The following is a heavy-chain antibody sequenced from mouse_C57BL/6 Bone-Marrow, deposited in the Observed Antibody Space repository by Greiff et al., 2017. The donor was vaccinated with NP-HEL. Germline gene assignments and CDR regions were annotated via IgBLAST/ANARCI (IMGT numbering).Heavy chain of an antibody. CDR2: INPYNGDT. J-gene: IGHJ3*01. CDR1: GYSFTGYF. V-gene: IGHV1-20*01. Sequence: VHVKQSGPELVKPGDSVKISCKASGYSFTGYFMNCVMQSHGKSLVWIGRINPYNGDTFYNQKFKGKATLTVDKSSSTAHMELRSLTSEDSAVYYCANGYWFAYWGQGTLVTVSA. D-gene: IGHD2-2*01. CDR3: ANGYWFAY.